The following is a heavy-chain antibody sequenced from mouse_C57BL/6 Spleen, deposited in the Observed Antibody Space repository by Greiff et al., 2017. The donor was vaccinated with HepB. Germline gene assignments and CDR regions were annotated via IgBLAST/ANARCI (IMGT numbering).Heavy chain of an antibody. V-gene: IGHV1-15*01. D-gene: IGHD1-2*01. J-gene: IGHJ1*03. Sequence: LVESGAELVRPGASVTLSCKASGYTFTDYEMHWVKQTPVHGLEWIGAIDPETGGTAYNQKFKGKAILTADKSSSTAYMELRSLTSEDSAVYYCTRNYGTGYFDVWGTGTTVTVSS. CDR1: GYTFTDYE. CDR2: IDPETGGT. CDR3: TRNYGTGYFDV.